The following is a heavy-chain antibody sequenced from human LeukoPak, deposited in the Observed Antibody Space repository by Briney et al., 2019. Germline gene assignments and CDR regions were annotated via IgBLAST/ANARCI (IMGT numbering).Heavy chain of an antibody. V-gene: IGHV3-30-3*01. Sequence: PGGSLRLSCAASGFTFSSYAMHWVRQAPGKGLEWVAVISYDGSNKYYADSVKGRFTISRDNAKNTLYLQMNSLRAEDTAVYYCASEAPPPGGWGQGTLVTAS. CDR1: GFTFSSYA. CDR2: ISYDGSNK. J-gene: IGHJ4*02. D-gene: IGHD3-10*01. CDR3: ASEAPPPGG.